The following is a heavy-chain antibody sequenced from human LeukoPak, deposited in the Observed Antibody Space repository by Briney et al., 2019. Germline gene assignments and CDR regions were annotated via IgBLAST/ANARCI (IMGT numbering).Heavy chain of an antibody. CDR3: ARRVGYDYHYYMDV. J-gene: IGHJ6*03. V-gene: IGHV4-4*09. Sequence: SETLSLTCTVSGGSISSYYWSWIRQPPGKGLEWIGYIYTSGSTNYNPSLKSRVTISVDTSKNQFSLKLSSVTAADTAVYYCARRVGYDYHYYMDVWGKGTTVTVSS. CDR1: GGSISSYY. D-gene: IGHD5-12*01. CDR2: IYTSGST.